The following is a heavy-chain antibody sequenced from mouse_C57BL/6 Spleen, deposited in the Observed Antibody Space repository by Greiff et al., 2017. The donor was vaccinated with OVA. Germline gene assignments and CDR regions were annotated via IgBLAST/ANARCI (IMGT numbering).Heavy chain of an antibody. D-gene: IGHD1-3*01. Sequence: DVQLQESGPVLVKPGASVKMSCKASGYTFTDYYMNWVKQSHGKSLEWIGVINPYNGGTSYNQKFKGKATLTVDKSSSTAYMELNSLTSEDSAVYYCARESNGRYFDVWGTGTTVTVSS. V-gene: IGHV1-19*01. CDR3: ARESNGRYFDV. CDR1: GYTFTDYY. J-gene: IGHJ1*03. CDR2: INPYNGGT.